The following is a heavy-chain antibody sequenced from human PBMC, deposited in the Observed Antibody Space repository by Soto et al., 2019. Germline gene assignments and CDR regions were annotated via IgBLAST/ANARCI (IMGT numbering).Heavy chain of an antibody. CDR3: APGIAAAGNGGMDV. CDR1: GFTFGDYA. D-gene: IGHD6-13*01. J-gene: IGHJ6*02. V-gene: IGHV3-49*03. Sequence: EVQLVESGGGLVQPGRSLRLSCTASGFTFGDYAMSWFRQAPGKGLEWVGFIRSKAYGGTTEYAASVKGRFTISRDDSKSIAYLQTYSLKTADTAVYYCAPGIAAAGNGGMDVWGQGTTVTVSS. CDR2: IRSKAYGGTT.